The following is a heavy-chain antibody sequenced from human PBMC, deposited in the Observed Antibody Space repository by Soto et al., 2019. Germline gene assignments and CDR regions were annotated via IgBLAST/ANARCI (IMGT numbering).Heavy chain of an antibody. CDR2: IYPGDSDT. J-gene: IGHJ5*02. CDR1: GYSFTSYW. D-gene: IGHD2-15*01. Sequence: GDSLKISCKGSGYSFTSYWIGWVRQMLGKGLEWMGIIYPGDSDTRYSPSFQGQVTISADKSISTAYLQWSSLKASDTAMYYCARYCSGGSCYSQNWFDPWGQETLVTVSS. V-gene: IGHV5-51*01. CDR3: ARYCSGGSCYSQNWFDP.